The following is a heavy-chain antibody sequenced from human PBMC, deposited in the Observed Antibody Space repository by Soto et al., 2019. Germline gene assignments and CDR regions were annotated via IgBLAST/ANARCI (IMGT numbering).Heavy chain of an antibody. CDR3: ARDPSIVVVTAKTSSYYGMDV. V-gene: IGHV3-7*01. Sequence: LRLSCAASGFTFSSYWMSWVRQAPGKGLEWVANIKQDGSEKYYVDSVKGRFTISRDNAKNSLYLQMNSLRAEDTAVYYCARDPSIVVVTAKTSSYYGMDVWGQAPTVTVSS. D-gene: IGHD2-21*02. CDR1: GFTFSSYW. J-gene: IGHJ6*02. CDR2: IKQDGSEK.